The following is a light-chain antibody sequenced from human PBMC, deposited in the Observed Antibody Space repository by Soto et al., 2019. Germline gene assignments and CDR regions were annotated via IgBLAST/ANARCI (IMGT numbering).Light chain of an antibody. Sequence: QSALTQPASVSGSPGQSITISCTGTSSDVGDYNYVSWYQQHPGKVPKLMIYDVNNRPSGVSNRFSGSKSGNTASLTISGLQAEDEADYYCSSYTRRSTLVAFGGGTKLTVL. V-gene: IGLV2-14*01. CDR2: DVN. CDR1: SSDVGDYNY. CDR3: SSYTRRSTLVA. J-gene: IGLJ2*01.